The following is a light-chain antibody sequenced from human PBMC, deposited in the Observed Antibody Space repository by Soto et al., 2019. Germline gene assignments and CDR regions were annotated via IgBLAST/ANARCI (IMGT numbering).Light chain of an antibody. V-gene: IGKV3-15*01. CDR2: GES. J-gene: IGKJ1*01. CDR3: QQYNNWPLT. Sequence: EIVMTQSPATLSVSPGERATLSCRASQRVSSNLAGYQQKPGQAPRLLLYGESTRATSIPARFSGSGSGTDVPLSISGLHFEGVAVYYYQQYNNWPLTFGQRTKVEIK. CDR1: QRVSSN.